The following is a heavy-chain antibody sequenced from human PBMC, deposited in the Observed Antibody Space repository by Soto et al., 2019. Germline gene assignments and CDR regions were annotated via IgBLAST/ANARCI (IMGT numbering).Heavy chain of an antibody. J-gene: IGHJ3*02. D-gene: IGHD6-19*01. CDR1: GFTFSSYS. Sequence: EVQLVESGGGLVQPGGSLRLSCAASGFTFSSYSMNWVRQAPGKGLEWVSYISSSSSTIYYADSVKGRFTISRDNAKKSLYLQLHILRDEDTAVYYCARDGSSDDAFDIWGQGTMVTVSS. CDR3: ARDGSSDDAFDI. CDR2: ISSSSSTI. V-gene: IGHV3-48*02.